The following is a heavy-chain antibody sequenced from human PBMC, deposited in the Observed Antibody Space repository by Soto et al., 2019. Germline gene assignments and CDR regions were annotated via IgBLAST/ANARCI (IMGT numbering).Heavy chain of an antibody. CDR3: ARESPVYGDYEATGIFDY. D-gene: IGHD4-17*01. J-gene: IGHJ4*02. CDR2: IIPIFGTA. CDR1: GGTFSSYA. Sequence: SVKVSCKASGGTFSSYAISWVRQAPGQGLEWMGGIIPIFGTANYAQKFQGRVTITADKSTSAAYMELSSLRSEDTAVYYCARESPVYGDYEATGIFDYWGQGTLVTVSS. V-gene: IGHV1-69*06.